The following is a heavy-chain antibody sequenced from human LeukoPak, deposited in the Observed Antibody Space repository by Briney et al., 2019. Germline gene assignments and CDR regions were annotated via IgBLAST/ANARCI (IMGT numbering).Heavy chain of an antibody. CDR1: GGSFSGYY. V-gene: IGHV4-34*01. CDR2: INHSGST. Sequence: PSETLSLTCAVYGGSFSGYYWSWIRQPPGKGLEWIGEINHSGSTNYNPSLKSRVTISVDTSKNQFSLKLSSVTAADTAVYYCARRWAGSYGSPFDYWGQGTLVTVSS. J-gene: IGHJ4*02. CDR3: ARRWAGSYGSPFDY. D-gene: IGHD5-18*01.